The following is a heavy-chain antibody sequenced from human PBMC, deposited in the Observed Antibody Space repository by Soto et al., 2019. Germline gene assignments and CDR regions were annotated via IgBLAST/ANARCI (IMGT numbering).Heavy chain of an antibody. Sequence: QLQLQESGPGLVKPSETLSLTCTVSGGSISSSSYYWGWIRQPPGKGLEWIGSIYYSGSTYYNPSLKSRVTISVDTSKNQFSLKLSSVTAADTAVYYCARPGDGYTLSPFDYWGQGTLVTVSS. CDR3: ARPGDGYTLSPFDY. J-gene: IGHJ4*02. CDR2: IYYSGST. CDR1: GGSISSSSYY. V-gene: IGHV4-39*01. D-gene: IGHD5-12*01.